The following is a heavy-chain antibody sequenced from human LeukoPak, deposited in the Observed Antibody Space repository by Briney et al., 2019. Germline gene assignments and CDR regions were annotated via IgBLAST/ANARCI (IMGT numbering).Heavy chain of an antibody. J-gene: IGHJ6*03. V-gene: IGHV3-23*01. CDR2: ISGSGGST. Sequence: GGSGRLSCAASGFTFSSYAMSCVRQAPGKGLEWVSAISGSGGSTYYADSVKGRFTISRGNSKNTLYLQMNSLRAEDTAVYYCAKASRGYYYYYMDVWGKGTTVTVSS. D-gene: IGHD5-24*01. CDR3: AKASRGYYYYYMDV. CDR1: GFTFSSYA.